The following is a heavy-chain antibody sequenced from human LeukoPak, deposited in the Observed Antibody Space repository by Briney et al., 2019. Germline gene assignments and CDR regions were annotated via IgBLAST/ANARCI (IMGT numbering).Heavy chain of an antibody. CDR2: IYYSGST. Sequence: PSETLSLTCTVSGGSISSSNYYWVWIRRPPGKGLEWVGSIYYSGSTYYNPSLKSRVTISVDTSKNQFSLKLSSVTAADTAVYYCALRYFDRDYWGQGTLVTVSS. D-gene: IGHD3-9*01. J-gene: IGHJ4*02. CDR3: ALRYFDRDY. V-gene: IGHV4-39*01. CDR1: GGSISSSNYY.